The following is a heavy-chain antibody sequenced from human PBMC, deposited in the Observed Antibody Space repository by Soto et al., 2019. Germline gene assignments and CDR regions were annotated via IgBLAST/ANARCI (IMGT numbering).Heavy chain of an antibody. J-gene: IGHJ4*02. D-gene: IGHD3-22*01. CDR3: AREIPGYYDSSGCYFDY. Sequence: QVQLQESGPGLVKPSETLSLTCTVSGGSISSYYWSWIRQPPGKGLEWIGYIYYSGSTNYNPSLKSRVPISVDTSKNQFSLKLSSVTAADTAVYYCAREIPGYYDSSGCYFDYWGQGTLVTVSS. CDR1: GGSISSYY. V-gene: IGHV4-59*01. CDR2: IYYSGST.